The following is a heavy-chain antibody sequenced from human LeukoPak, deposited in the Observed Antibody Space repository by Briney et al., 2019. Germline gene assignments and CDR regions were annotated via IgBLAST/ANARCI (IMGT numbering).Heavy chain of an antibody. V-gene: IGHV1-46*01. D-gene: IGHD1-26*01. CDR3: ARDNSVGDTAWWFDP. J-gene: IGHJ5*02. CDR1: GYSFTSHY. Sequence: ASVEVSCKASGYSFTSHYMHWVRQAPGQGLDWMGLINPSGSSTLYAQKFQGRVTMTRDMSTTTDYMELSSLRSEDTAVYYCARDNSVGDTAWWFDPWGQGTLVTVSS. CDR2: INPSGSST.